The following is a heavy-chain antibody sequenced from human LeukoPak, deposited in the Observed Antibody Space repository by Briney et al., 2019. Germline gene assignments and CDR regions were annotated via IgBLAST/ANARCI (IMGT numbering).Heavy chain of an antibody. CDR3: ATDSYDYT. V-gene: IGHV4-34*01. CDR2: INHSGST. D-gene: IGHD4-11*01. J-gene: IGHJ5*02. CDR1: GGSFSGYY. Sequence: SETLSLTCAVYGGSFSGYYWSWVRQPPGKGLEWIGEINHSGSTNYNPSLKSRVTISVDTSKNQFSLKLSSVTAADTAVYYCATDSYDYTWGQGTLVTVSS.